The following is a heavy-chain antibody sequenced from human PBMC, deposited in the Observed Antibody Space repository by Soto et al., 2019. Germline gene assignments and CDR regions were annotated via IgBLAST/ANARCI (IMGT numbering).Heavy chain of an antibody. V-gene: IGHV5-10-1*01. CDR2: IDPSDSYT. CDR3: ARHRAYYGSAAIYFDY. J-gene: IGHJ4*02. Sequence: GESLKISCKGSGYSFTSYWISWVRQMPGKGLEWMGRIDPSDSYTNYSPSFQGHVTISADKSISTAYLQWSSLKASDTAMYYCARHRAYYGSAAIYFDYWGQGTLVTVSS. CDR1: GYSFTSYW. D-gene: IGHD3-10*01.